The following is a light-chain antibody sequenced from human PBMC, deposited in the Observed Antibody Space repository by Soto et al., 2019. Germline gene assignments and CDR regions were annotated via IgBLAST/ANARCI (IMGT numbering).Light chain of an antibody. CDR1: HIINNNY. V-gene: IGKV3-20*01. J-gene: IGKJ5*01. CDR2: GAS. CDR3: QQYGSSIT. Sequence: EVVVSKSAGALSLSPGEGAILSCRASHIINNNYLAWYQQKPGQAPRLLTYGASSRATGIPDRFSGGGSGTDFTLTVTRLEPEDFAVYYCQQYGSSITFGQGTRLGI.